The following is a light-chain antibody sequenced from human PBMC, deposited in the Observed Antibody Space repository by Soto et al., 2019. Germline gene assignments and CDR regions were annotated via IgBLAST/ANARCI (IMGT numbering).Light chain of an antibody. J-gene: IGKJ4*01. CDR1: QCVSNF. V-gene: IGKV3-11*01. CDR2: DAY. CDR3: QPRLNWPLT. Sequence: EIVLTQSPATLSLSPGERATFSCRASQCVSNFFVWYQQKRGQAPRLVIYDAYKRTTRIPARFSASGSGTDFTLTISSLEPEDFAVYYCQPRLNWPLTFGGGTTVEIK.